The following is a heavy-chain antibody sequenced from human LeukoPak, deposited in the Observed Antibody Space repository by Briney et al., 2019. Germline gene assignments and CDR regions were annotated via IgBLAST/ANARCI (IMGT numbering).Heavy chain of an antibody. CDR2: TYYRSKWYN. CDR1: GDSVSSNTAA. V-gene: IGHV6-1*01. J-gene: IGHJ4*02. CDR3: AREYLGGYLIY. Sequence: SQTLSLTCAISGDSVSSNTAAWTWIMQSPSRGLEWLGRTYYRSKWYNDYEGSVKSRITINPDTSKNQFSLQLNSVTPEDTAVYYCAREYLGGYLIYWGQGTLVTVSS. D-gene: IGHD3-16*02.